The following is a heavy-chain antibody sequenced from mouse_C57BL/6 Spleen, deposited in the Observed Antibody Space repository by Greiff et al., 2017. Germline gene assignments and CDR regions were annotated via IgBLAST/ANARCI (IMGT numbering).Heavy chain of an antibody. D-gene: IGHD1-1*01. CDR3: ARRGYYYGSSSGEFAY. J-gene: IGHJ3*01. V-gene: IGHV1-50*01. CDR2: LDPSDSYT. CDR1: GYTFTSYC. Sequence: QVQLQQPGAELVKPGASVKLSCKASGYTFTSYCMQWVKQRPGQGLEWIGELDPSDSYTNSNQKFKGKATLTVDTSSSTAYMQLSSLTSEDSAVYYCARRGYYYGSSSGEFAYWGQGTLVTVSA.